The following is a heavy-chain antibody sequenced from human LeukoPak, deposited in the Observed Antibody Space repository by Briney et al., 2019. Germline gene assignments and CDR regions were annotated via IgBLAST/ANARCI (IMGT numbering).Heavy chain of an antibody. V-gene: IGHV4-30-2*01. CDR1: GGSISSGDYS. J-gene: IGHJ3*02. CDR2: IYHSGTT. CDR3: ARSRTQNDVFDI. Sequence: PSETLSLTCAVSGGSISSGDYSWSWIRQPPGKGLEWIGYIYHSGTTYYNPSLKSRVIISVDRSKNQFSPRLNSVTAADTAVYYCARSRTQNDVFDIWGQGTMVTVSS.